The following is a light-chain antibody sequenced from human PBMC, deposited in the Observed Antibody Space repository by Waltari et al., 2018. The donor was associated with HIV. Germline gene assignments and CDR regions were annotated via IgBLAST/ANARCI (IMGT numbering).Light chain of an antibody. J-gene: IGLJ2*01. CDR2: EVN. CDR3: CSYAIGGTFV. CDR1: SSDVGSYNL. Sequence: QSALTQPASVSGSPGQSITMSCPGTSSDVGSYNLVSWYQQHPGKPPKLIIYEVNKRPPGITNRFSGFKSGNTASLTITGLQAEDEADYHCCSYAIGGTFVFGGGTKVTVL. V-gene: IGLV2-23*02.